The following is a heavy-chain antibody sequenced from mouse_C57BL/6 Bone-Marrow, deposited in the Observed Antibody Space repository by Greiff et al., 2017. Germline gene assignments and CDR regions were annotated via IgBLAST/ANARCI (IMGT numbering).Heavy chain of an antibody. D-gene: IGHD2-1*01. CDR2: IYPGGGYT. CDR1: GYTFTNYW. Sequence: QVQLQQSGAELVRPGTSVKMSCKASGYTFTNYWIGWAKQRPGHGLEWIGDIYPGGGYTNYNEQFKGKATLTADKSSSTAYMQFSSLTSEDSAIYYCARSGGNYEYYYAMDYWGQGTSVTVSS. CDR3: ARSGGNYEYYYAMDY. J-gene: IGHJ4*01. V-gene: IGHV1-63*01.